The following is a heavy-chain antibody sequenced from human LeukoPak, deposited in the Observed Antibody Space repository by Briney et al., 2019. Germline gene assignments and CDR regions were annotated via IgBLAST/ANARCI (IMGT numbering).Heavy chain of an antibody. Sequence: KPSETLSLTCTVSGGSISSSNYYWGWIRQPPGEGLEWIGSIYYTGSTYYNPSLKSRVTLSVDTSKNQFSLKLSSVTAADTAVYYCARGYVLVDYFDYWGQGTLVTVSS. CDR2: IYYTGST. D-gene: IGHD2-2*01. J-gene: IGHJ4*02. CDR3: ARGYVLVDYFDY. CDR1: GGSISSSNYY. V-gene: IGHV4-39*07.